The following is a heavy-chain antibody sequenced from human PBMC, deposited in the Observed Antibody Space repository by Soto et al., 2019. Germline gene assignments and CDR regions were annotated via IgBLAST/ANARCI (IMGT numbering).Heavy chain of an antibody. CDR3: ARVLMRSWVDP. J-gene: IGHJ5*02. Sequence: SETLSLTCTASGASMSTYYWNWFRQPPGKGLEWIGYIYPSGSTNYNPSLKSRVAISIDTSKKQFSLNLTSVTAADTAVYYCARVLMRSWVDPWGQGTLVTVSS. CDR2: IYPSGST. V-gene: IGHV4-59*01. D-gene: IGHD2-8*01. CDR1: GASMSTYY.